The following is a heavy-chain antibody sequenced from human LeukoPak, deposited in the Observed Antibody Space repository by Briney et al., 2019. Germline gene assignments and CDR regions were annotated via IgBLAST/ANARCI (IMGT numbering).Heavy chain of an antibody. CDR2: IWDDGSRK. CDR1: GFSFSNYV. V-gene: IGHV3-33*06. J-gene: IGHJ3*01. CDR3: AKEVARGAGAYDV. Sequence: PGGSLRLSCAASGFSFSNYVMHWVRRAPAKGLEWVALIWDDGSRKYYAESVKGRVTISRDNSKSTMSLEMNSLRDEDTAVYYCAKEVARGAGAYDVWGQGTIITVSS.